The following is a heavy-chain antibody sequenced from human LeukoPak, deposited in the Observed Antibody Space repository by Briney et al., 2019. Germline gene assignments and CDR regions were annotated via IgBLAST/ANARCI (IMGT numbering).Heavy chain of an antibody. CDR3: ARGGVLLWFGELLEAPSYAFDI. D-gene: IGHD3-10*01. V-gene: IGHV4-59*01. CDR1: GGSISSYY. J-gene: IGHJ3*02. CDR2: IYYSGST. Sequence: SETLCLTCTVSGGSISSYYWSWIRQPPGKGLEWIGYIYYSGSTNYNPSLKSRVTISVDTSKDQFSLKLSSVTAADTAVYYCARGGVLLWFGELLEAPSYAFDIWGQGTMVTVSS.